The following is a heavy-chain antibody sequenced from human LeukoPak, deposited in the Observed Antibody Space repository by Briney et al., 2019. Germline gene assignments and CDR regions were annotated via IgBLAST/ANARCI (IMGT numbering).Heavy chain of an antibody. J-gene: IGHJ6*04. CDR2: ISAYNGNT. CDR1: GYTFSSYY. D-gene: IGHD3-10*01. CDR3: ARAGYSSGSPSYVDV. Sequence: ASVKVSCKASGYTFSSYYMHWVRQAPGQGFEWMGWISAYNGNTNYAQKLQGRVTMTTDTSTSTAYMELRSLRSDDTAVYYCARAGYSSGSPSYVDVWGKGTTVTVSS. V-gene: IGHV1-18*04.